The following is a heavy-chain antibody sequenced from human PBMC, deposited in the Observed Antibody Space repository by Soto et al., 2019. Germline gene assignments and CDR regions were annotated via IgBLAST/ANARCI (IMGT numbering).Heavy chain of an antibody. CDR1: GGTFSSYA. V-gene: IGHV1-69*13. D-gene: IGHD4-4*01. CDR3: ARAEYYSNLLIYYYYGMDV. J-gene: IGHJ6*02. Sequence: SVKVCCKASGGTFSSYAISWVRQAPGQGLEWMGGIIPIFGTANYAQKLQGRVTITADESTSTAYMELSSLRSEDTAVYYCARAEYYSNLLIYYYYGMDVWGQGTTVTVSS. CDR2: IIPIFGTA.